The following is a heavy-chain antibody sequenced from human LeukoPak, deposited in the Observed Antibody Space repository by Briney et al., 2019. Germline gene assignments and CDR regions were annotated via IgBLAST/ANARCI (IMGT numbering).Heavy chain of an antibody. J-gene: IGHJ4*02. D-gene: IGHD3-10*01. Sequence: AGGSLRLSCAASGFTFSSYAMSWVRQAPGKGLEWVSAISGSGGSTYYADSVKGRFTISRDNSKNTLYPQMNSLRAEDTAVYYFAKDRESMVRGVGLTIDYWGQGTLVTVSS. CDR3: AKDRESMVRGVGLTIDY. CDR1: GFTFSSYA. CDR2: ISGSGGST. V-gene: IGHV3-23*01.